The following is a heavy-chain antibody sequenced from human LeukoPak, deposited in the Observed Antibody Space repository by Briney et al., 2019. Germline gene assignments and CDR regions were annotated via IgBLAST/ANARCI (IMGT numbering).Heavy chain of an antibody. CDR2: INHSGST. V-gene: IGHV4-34*01. J-gene: IGHJ4*02. CDR3: ARRGPLITFGGVIAELYDY. CDR1: GGSFSGYY. Sequence: SETLSLTCAVYGGSFSGYYWSWIRQPPGKGLEWIGEINHSGSTNYNPSLKSRVTMSVDTSKNQFSLKLSSVTAADTAVYYCARRGPLITFGGVIAELYDYWGQGTLVTVSS. D-gene: IGHD3-16*02.